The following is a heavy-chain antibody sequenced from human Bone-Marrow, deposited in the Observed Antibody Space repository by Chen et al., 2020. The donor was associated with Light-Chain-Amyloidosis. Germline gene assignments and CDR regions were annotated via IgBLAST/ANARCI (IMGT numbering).Heavy chain of an antibody. D-gene: IGHD3-16*02. J-gene: IGHJ6*02. V-gene: IGHV3-66*01. CDR2: IYSGGST. CDR3: ARDQPYDYVWGSYRSNYYYYGMDV. Sequence: EVQLVESGGGLAQPGGSLRLSCAAPGFTVSSNNMSWARQAPGKGLEGVSVIYSGGSTYYADSVKGRFTISRDNSKNTLYLQMNSLRAEDTAVYYCARDQPYDYVWGSYRSNYYYYGMDVWGQGTTVTVSS. CDR1: GFTVSSNN.